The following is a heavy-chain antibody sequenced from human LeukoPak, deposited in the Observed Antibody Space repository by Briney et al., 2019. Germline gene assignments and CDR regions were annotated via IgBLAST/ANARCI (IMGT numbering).Heavy chain of an antibody. Sequence: KPSETLSLTCTVSGGSISSGSYYWGWIRQPPGKGLEWIGEINHSGSTNYNPSLKSRVHISVDTSKHQFSLKLSSVTAADTAVYYCARGARQTYYYGSGSYSPNWFDPWGQGALVTVSS. D-gene: IGHD3-10*01. V-gene: IGHV4-39*07. CDR1: GGSISSGSYY. J-gene: IGHJ5*02. CDR3: ARGARQTYYYGSGSYSPNWFDP. CDR2: INHSGST.